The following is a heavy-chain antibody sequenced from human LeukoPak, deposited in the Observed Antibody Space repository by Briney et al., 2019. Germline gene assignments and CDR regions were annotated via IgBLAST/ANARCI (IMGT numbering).Heavy chain of an antibody. CDR1: GFTFSSYW. V-gene: IGHV3-7*01. Sequence: AGSLRLSCAASGFTFSSYWMSWVRQAPGKGLEWVANIKQDGSEKYYVDSVKGRFTISRDNAKNSLYLQMNSLRAEDTAVYYCARHTDYDSSGYWSRLGGFDYWGQGTLVTVSS. J-gene: IGHJ4*02. CDR2: IKQDGSEK. CDR3: ARHTDYDSSGYWSRLGGFDY. D-gene: IGHD3-22*01.